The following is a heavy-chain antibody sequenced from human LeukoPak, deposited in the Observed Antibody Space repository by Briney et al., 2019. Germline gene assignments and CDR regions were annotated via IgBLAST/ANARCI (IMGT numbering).Heavy chain of an antibody. J-gene: IGHJ3*02. V-gene: IGHV1-2*02. D-gene: IGHD4/OR15-4a*01. CDR2: INPNSGGT. CDR3: ARDSLSLTTAFDI. CDR1: GYTFTGYY. Sequence: GASVKVSCKASGYTFTGYYMHWVRQAPGQGLEWMGWINPNSGGTNYAQTFQGRVTMTRDTSIGTAYMELSRLRSDDTAVYYCARDSLSLTTAFDIWGQGTMVTVSS.